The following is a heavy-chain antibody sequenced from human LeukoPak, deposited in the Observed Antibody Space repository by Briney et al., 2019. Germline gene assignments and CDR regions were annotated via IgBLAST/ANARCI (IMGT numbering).Heavy chain of an antibody. J-gene: IGHJ4*02. Sequence: PGGSLRLSCAASGFTFISYSMNWVRQVTGKGLVWVSRINSDGSSTNYADSVKGRFTISRDNAKNTLYLQMNSLRAEDTAVYYCAKTISSSSTCCFLYWGQGTLVTVSS. D-gene: IGHD2-2*01. CDR3: AKTISSSSTCCFLY. CDR1: GFTFISYS. V-gene: IGHV3-74*01. CDR2: INSDGSST.